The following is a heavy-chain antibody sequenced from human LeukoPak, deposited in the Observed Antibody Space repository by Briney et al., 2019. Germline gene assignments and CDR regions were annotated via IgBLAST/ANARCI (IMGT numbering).Heavy chain of an antibody. CDR3: ATVTAAAGLYNWFDP. CDR1: GYTLTELS. CDR2: FDPEDGET. V-gene: IGHV1-24*01. D-gene: IGHD6-13*01. J-gene: IGHJ5*02. Sequence: RASVNVSCKVSGYTLTELSMHWVRQAPGKGLEWMGGFDPEDGETIYAQKFEGRVTMTEDTSTDTAYMELSSLRSEDTAVYYCATVTAAAGLYNWFDPWGQGTLVTVSS.